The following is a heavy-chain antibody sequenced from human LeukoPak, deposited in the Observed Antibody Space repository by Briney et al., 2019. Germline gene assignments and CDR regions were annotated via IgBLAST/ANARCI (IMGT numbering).Heavy chain of an antibody. CDR3: ARDAAERDIVVVPAAIRYYYYYMDV. CDR2: IIPIFGTA. V-gene: IGHV1-69*13. Sequence: ASVKVSCKASGGTFSSYAISWVRQAPGQGLEWMGGIIPIFGTANYAQKFQGRVTITADESTSTAYMELSSLRSEDTAVYYCARDAAERDIVVVPAAIRYYYYYMDVWGKGTTVTVSS. J-gene: IGHJ6*03. D-gene: IGHD2-2*02. CDR1: GGTFSSYA.